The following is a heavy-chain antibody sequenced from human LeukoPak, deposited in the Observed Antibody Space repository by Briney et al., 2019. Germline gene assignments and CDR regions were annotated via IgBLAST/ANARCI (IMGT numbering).Heavy chain of an antibody. J-gene: IGHJ4*02. CDR2: IKQDGSEK. CDR3: ARSISNY. CDR1: GFTFTPYC. V-gene: IGHV3-7*01. Sequence: GGSLRLSCAASGFTFTPYCMSWVRQAPGKGLEWVANIKQDGSEKYYVDSVKGRFTISRDNAKNSLYPQMNSLRAEDTAVYYCARSISNYWGQGTLVTVSS. D-gene: IGHD2-21*01.